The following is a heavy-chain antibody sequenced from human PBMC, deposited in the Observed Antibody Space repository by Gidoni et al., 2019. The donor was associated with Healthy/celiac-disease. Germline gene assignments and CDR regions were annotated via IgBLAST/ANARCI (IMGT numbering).Heavy chain of an antibody. Sequence: QVQLQESGPGLVKPSETLSLTCPVSGGSISSYYWSWIRQPPGKGLEWIGYIYYSGSTNYNPSLKSRVTISVDTSKNQFSLKLSSVTAADTAVYYCASGPPERFDYWGQGTLVTVSS. CDR3: ASGPPERFDY. J-gene: IGHJ4*02. CDR2: IYYSGST. V-gene: IGHV4-59*08. CDR1: GGSISSYY.